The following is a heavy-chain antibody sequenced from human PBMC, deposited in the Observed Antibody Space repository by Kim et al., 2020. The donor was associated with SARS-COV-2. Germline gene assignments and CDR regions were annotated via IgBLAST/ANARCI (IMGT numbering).Heavy chain of an antibody. CDR1: GFTFSSYA. CDR2: ISGSGGST. V-gene: IGHV3-23*01. D-gene: IGHD3-10*01. Sequence: GGSLRLSCAASGFTFSSYAMSWVRQAPGKGLEWVSAISGSGGSTYYADSVKGRFTISRDNSKNTLYLQMNSLRAEDTAVYYCAKDRQRDYYGSGSESGALDYWGQGTLVTVSS. CDR3: AKDRQRDYYGSGSESGALDY. J-gene: IGHJ4*02.